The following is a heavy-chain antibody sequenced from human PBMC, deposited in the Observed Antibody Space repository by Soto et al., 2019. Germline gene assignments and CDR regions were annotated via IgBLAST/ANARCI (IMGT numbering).Heavy chain of an antibody. Sequence: SCKASGFTFSSYAMHWVRQAPGKGLEWVAVISYDGSNKYYADSVKGRFTISRDNSKNTLYLQMNSLRAEDTAVYYCARDVDDIVLMKPYYYYYGMDVWGQGTTVTVSS. CDR3: ARDVDDIVLMKPYYYYYGMDV. J-gene: IGHJ6*02. D-gene: IGHD2-8*01. CDR1: GFTFSSYA. V-gene: IGHV3-30-3*01. CDR2: ISYDGSNK.